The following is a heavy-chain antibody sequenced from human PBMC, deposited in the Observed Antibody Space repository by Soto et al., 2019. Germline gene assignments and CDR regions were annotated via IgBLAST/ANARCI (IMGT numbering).Heavy chain of an antibody. CDR2: ISAYNGNT. Sequence: QVQLVQSGAEVKKPGASVKVSCKASGYTFTSYGISWVRQAPGQGLEWMGWISAYNGNTNYAQKLQGRVTMTTDTTTSTAYMDLRSLRSDDTAVYSCSSTAYGDTSFVYWGQGTLVTVSS. V-gene: IGHV1-18*01. CDR3: SSTAYGDTSFVY. D-gene: IGHD4-17*01. CDR1: GYTFTSYG. J-gene: IGHJ4*02.